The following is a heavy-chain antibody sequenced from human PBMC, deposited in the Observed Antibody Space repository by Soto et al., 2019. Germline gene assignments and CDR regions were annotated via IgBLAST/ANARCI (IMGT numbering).Heavy chain of an antibody. CDR1: GFTFSTYW. V-gene: IGHV3-7*01. D-gene: IGHD3-10*01. CDR3: ARDNYYASGRYMDV. J-gene: IGHJ6*03. CDR2: IKQDGSEK. Sequence: GESLKISCAASGFTFSTYWMSWVRQAPGKGLEWVANIKQDGSEKYYVDSVKGRFTISRDNAKNSLYLQMNSLRAEDTAVYYCARDNYYASGRYMDVWGKGTTVTVSS.